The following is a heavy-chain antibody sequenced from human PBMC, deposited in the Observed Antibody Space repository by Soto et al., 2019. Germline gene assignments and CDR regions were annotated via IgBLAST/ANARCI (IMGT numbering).Heavy chain of an antibody. V-gene: IGHV1-3*01. CDR2: INAYNGHT. Sequence: ASVKVSCKASGYTFTSSAIHWVRQAPGQRLEWMGWINAYNGHTKYSQKFQGRVTITRDTSASTAYMELSSLRSEDTAVYYCAKPPEGDSQSTVYGMDVWGQGTTVTVSS. CDR1: GYTFTSSA. CDR3: AKPPEGDSQSTVYGMDV. D-gene: IGHD2-21*02. J-gene: IGHJ6*02.